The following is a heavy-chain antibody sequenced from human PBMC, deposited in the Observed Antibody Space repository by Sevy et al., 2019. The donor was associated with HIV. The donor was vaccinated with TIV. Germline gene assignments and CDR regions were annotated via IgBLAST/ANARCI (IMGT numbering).Heavy chain of an antibody. J-gene: IGHJ4*02. CDR2: ISGSGGST. CDR1: GFTFSSYA. CDR3: AGEDSGSYYRCFDY. Sequence: GGSLRLSCAASGFTFSSYAMSWVRQAPGKGLEWVSAISGSGGSTYYADSVKGRFTISRDNSKNTRYLQMNSLRAEDTAVYYCAGEDSGSYYRCFDYWGQGTLVTVSS. D-gene: IGHD1-26*01. V-gene: IGHV3-23*01.